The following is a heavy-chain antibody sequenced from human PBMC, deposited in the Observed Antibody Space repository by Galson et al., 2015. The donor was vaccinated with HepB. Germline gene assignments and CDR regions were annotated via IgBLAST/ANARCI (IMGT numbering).Heavy chain of an antibody. CDR1: GFTFDDYA. J-gene: IGHJ6*02. V-gene: IGHV3-9*01. D-gene: IGHD3-3*01. CDR3: AKDIGGFLEWLPAGDYGVDV. CDR2: ISWNSGSI. Sequence: SLRLSCAASGFTFDDYAMHWVRHAPGKGLEWVSGISWNSGSIGYADSVKGRFTISRDNAKNSLYLQMNSLRAEDTALYYCAKDIGGFLEWLPAGDYGVDVWGQGTTVTVSS.